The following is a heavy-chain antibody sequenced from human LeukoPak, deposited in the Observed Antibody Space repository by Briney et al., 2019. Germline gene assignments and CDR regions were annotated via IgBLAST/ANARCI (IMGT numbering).Heavy chain of an antibody. CDR3: ATDRGWRTSGYYLYYVEY. D-gene: IGHD3-3*01. CDR1: GFIFTNYF. V-gene: IGHV3-7*01. CDR2: IKHDGSEK. Sequence: PGGSLRLSCAASGFIFTNYFMSWVRQAPGKGLEWVASIKHDGSEKYYVDSVRGRFTISRDNTMNSLYLQMSSLRAEDTAVYYCATDRGWRTSGYYLYYVEYWGQGTLVTFSS. J-gene: IGHJ4*02.